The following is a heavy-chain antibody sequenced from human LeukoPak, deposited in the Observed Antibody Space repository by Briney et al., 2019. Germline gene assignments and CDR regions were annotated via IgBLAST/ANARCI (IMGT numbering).Heavy chain of an antibody. CDR1: GYTFTGYY. CDR3: ARASRVGSPSGGGY. D-gene: IGHD6-25*01. J-gene: IGHJ4*02. Sequence: ASVKVSCKASGYTFTGYYMHWVRQAPGQGLEWMGWINPNSGGTNYAQKFQGRVTMTRDTSISTAYMELSRPRSDDTAVYYCARASRVGSPSGGGYWGQGTLVTVSS. V-gene: IGHV1-2*02. CDR2: INPNSGGT.